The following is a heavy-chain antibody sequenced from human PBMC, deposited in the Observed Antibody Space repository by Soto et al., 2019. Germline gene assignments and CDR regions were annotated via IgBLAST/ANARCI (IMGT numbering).Heavy chain of an antibody. CDR3: AKAYCGGGRCCSPPRIDY. CDR1: GFTFNNYA. V-gene: IGHV3-23*01. CDR2: ISGSGADA. J-gene: IGHJ4*02. Sequence: EVQLLESGGGLAQPGGSLRLSCAASGFTFNNYAMTWVRQAPGRGLEEGLEWVSVISGSGADAYYADSVKGRFTISRDNSKNTLYLQMNSLRAEDTAVYYCAKAYCGGGRCCSPPRIDYWGQGTLVTVSS. D-gene: IGHD2-15*01.